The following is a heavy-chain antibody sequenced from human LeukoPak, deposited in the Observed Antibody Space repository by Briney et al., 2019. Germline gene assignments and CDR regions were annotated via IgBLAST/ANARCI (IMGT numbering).Heavy chain of an antibody. CDR2: INHSGST. V-gene: IGHV4-34*01. Sequence: SSETLSLTCAVYGGSFSGYYWSWIRQPPGKGLEWIGEINHSGSTNYNPSLKSRVTISVDTSKNQFSLKLSSVTAADTAVYYCASYNYDFWSGYEYWGQGTLVTVSS. CDR1: GGSFSGYY. J-gene: IGHJ4*02. D-gene: IGHD3-3*01. CDR3: ASYNYDFWSGYEY.